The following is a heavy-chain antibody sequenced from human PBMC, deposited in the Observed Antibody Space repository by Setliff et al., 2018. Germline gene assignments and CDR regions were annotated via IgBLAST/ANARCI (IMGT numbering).Heavy chain of an antibody. Sequence: NPSETLSLTCTVSGGSIRNYYWSWIRQPPGKGLEWIGYIYYSGNTYYNPSLKSRISISIDTSKNQFSLNLISVTAADTAVYYCAGSQGSGGYYSNSPYYFHYWGQGTLVTVSS. CDR3: AGSQGSGGYYSNSPYYFHY. V-gene: IGHV4-59*03. CDR1: GGSIRNYY. CDR2: IYYSGNT. J-gene: IGHJ4*02. D-gene: IGHD3-10*01.